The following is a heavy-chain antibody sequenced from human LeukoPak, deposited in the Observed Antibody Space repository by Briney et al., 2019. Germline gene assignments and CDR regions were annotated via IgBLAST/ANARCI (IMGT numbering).Heavy chain of an antibody. V-gene: IGHV3-23*01. CDR2: ISGTGGST. Sequence: GGSLRLSWAASGFTFSPYTMSWVRQAPGKGLEWVSAISGTGGSTHYADSVKGRFTISRDNSKNTLYLQMNSLRAEDTAVYYCAKAGSNWGYFDYWGQGTLVTVSS. CDR3: AKAGSNWGYFDY. J-gene: IGHJ4*02. D-gene: IGHD7-27*01. CDR1: GFTFSPYT.